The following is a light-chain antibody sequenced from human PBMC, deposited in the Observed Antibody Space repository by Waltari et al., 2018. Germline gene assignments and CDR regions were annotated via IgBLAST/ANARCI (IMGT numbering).Light chain of an antibody. Sequence: DIQMTQSPSSLSASVGDRVTITCRASQSISTYLNWYQQKPGKAPKLLISDTSSLQSGVPSRFSGRGSGTDFTLTISSLQAEDLATYYFQQSYSPLSTFGQGTKVEIK. J-gene: IGKJ1*01. CDR2: DTS. V-gene: IGKV1-39*01. CDR3: QQSYSPLST. CDR1: QSISTY.